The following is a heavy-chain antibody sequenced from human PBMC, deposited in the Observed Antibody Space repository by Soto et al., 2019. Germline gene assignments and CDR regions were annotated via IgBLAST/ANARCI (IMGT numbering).Heavy chain of an antibody. V-gene: IGHV1-69*01. CDR2: IIPIFGTA. D-gene: IGHD3-22*01. Sequence: QVQLVQSGAEVRKPGSSVRVSCKASGGSFNRHTISWVRQAPGQGLEWMGGIIPIFGTANHAQKFQGRVTISADESTSTVYMELSSLRSDDTAIYYCARGWGYDSTDYYYAYWGQGTLVIVFS. CDR3: ARGWGYDSTDYYYAY. CDR1: GGSFNRHT. J-gene: IGHJ4*02.